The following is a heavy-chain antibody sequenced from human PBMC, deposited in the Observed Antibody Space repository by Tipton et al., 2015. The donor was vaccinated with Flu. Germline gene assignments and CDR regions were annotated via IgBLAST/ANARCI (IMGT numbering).Heavy chain of an antibody. D-gene: IGHD7-27*01. V-gene: IGHV3-74*01. Sequence: GSLRLSCAASGFTFRSYWMHWVRQAPGRGLVWVSRINSDGSSATYADSVEGRFTISRDNAKDMLYLQMDSLRAEDTAVYFCARTGTNWAYWYFDLWGRGTLVTVSS. CDR1: GFTFRSYW. J-gene: IGHJ2*01. CDR3: ARTGTNWAYWYFDL. CDR2: INSDGSSA.